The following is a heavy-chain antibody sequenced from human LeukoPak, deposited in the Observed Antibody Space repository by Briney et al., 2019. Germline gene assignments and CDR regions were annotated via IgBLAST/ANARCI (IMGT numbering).Heavy chain of an antibody. CDR1: GFTFSSYW. D-gene: IGHD2-15*01. V-gene: IGHV3-7*01. J-gene: IGHJ3*02. CDR2: IKQDGSEK. Sequence: PGGSLRPSCAASGFTFSSYWMSWVRQAPGKGLEWVAHIKQDGSEKYYVDSVKGRFTISRDNAKNSLYLQMNSLRAEDTAVYYCASSHPYCSGGSCYVDAFDIWGQGTMVTVSS. CDR3: ASSHPYCSGGSCYVDAFDI.